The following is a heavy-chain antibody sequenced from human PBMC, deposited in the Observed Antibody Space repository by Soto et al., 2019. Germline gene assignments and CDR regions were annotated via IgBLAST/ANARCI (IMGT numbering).Heavy chain of an antibody. J-gene: IGHJ6*02. CDR3: ARAGAAPYYYYGMDV. CDR1: GYTFTSSG. CDR2: ISTYNGDT. V-gene: IGHV1-18*01. Sequence: QVQLVQSGAEVRKPGASVKVSCKASGYTFTSSGISWLRQAPGQGLEWMGWISTYNGDTNDSPKVQDRVTMTIDRSTSTAYMELRSLRSDEAAVYYCARAGAAPYYYYGMDVWGQGTRVTVS. D-gene: IGHD2-15*01.